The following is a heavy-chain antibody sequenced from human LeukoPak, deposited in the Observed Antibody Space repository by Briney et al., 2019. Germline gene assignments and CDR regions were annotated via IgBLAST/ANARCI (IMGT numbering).Heavy chain of an antibody. J-gene: IGHJ4*02. Sequence: ASVKVSCKASGYTFPSYFMHWVRPAPGQGLEWMGIINPTGGSTTYAQKFQGRVTMTRDTSTSTVYMELSSLRSDDTAVYYCARTAARRFDYWGQGTLVTVSS. CDR2: INPTGGST. CDR1: GYTFPSYF. V-gene: IGHV1-46*01. D-gene: IGHD6-6*01. CDR3: ARTAARRFDY.